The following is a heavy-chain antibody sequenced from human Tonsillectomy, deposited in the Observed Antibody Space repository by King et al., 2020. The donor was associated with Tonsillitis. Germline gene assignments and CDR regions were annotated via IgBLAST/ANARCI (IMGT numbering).Heavy chain of an antibody. V-gene: IGHV3-23*04. CDR2: VSRSGIST. J-gene: IGHJ3*02. Sequence: VQLVESGGGLVQPGGSLRLSCAASGFTLETYAMSWVRQAPGKGLEWVSAVSRSGISTYYADSVKGRFTMSRDDSSNTLYLQVNSLRAEDTAVYFCAKEAGEVYDFWSGYYYSAFDIWGQGTMVTVSS. CDR1: GFTLETYA. D-gene: IGHD3-3*01. CDR3: AKEAGEVYDFWSGYYYSAFDI.